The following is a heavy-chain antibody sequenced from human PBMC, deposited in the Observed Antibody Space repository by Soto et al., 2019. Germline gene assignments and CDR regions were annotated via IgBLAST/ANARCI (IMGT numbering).Heavy chain of an antibody. CDR1: DSTCTSYV. J-gene: IGHJ4*02. CDR2: ISAYNGNT. V-gene: IGHV1-18*04. Sequence: SVNVSCKSSDSTCTSYVISWVRQAPGQGLEWMGWISAYNGNTNYAQKLQGRVTMTTDTSTSTAYTELRSLRSDDTAVYYCARGLSDKQPQYYFDYWGQGTLVTVSS. D-gene: IGHD6-13*01. CDR3: ARGLSDKQPQYYFDY.